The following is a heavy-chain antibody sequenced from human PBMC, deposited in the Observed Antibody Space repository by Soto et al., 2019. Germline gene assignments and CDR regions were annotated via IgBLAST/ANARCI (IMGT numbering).Heavy chain of an antibody. V-gene: IGHV4-31*03. J-gene: IGHJ4*02. D-gene: IGHD1-1*01. CDR1: GGSISSGGTGSY. CDR3: ASGHDAYKVRY. Sequence: QVQLQESGPGLVKPSQTLSLTCTVSGGSISSGGTGSYWTWIRQLPGKGLEWIGYIYYTGNTYYHPSLKSRPTISRDTSENQFSLKLTSVTAADTAVYFCASGHDAYKVRYWGQGTLVTVSS. CDR2: IYYTGNT.